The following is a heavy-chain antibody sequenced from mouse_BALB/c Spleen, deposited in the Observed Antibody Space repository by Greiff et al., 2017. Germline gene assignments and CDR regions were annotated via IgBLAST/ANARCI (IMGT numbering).Heavy chain of an antibody. CDR1: GFAFSSYD. CDR3: ARQYGYSYAMDY. Sequence: DVKLVESGGGLVKPGGSLKLSCAASGFAFSSYDMSWVRQTPEKRLEWVAYISSGGGSTYYPDTVKGRFTISRDNAKNTLYLQMSSLKSEDTAMYYCARQYGYSYAMDYWGQGTSVTVSS. J-gene: IGHJ4*01. CDR2: ISSGGGST. V-gene: IGHV5-12-1*01. D-gene: IGHD2-2*01.